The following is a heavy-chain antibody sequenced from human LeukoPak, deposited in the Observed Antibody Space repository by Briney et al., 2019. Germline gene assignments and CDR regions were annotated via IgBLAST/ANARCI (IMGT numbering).Heavy chain of an antibody. CDR2: ISSSGSTI. CDR1: GFTFSSYS. J-gene: IGHJ3*02. Sequence: GGSLRLSCAASGFTFSSYSMNWVRQAPGKGLEWVSYISSSGSTIYYADSVKGRLTISRDNAKNSLYLQMNSLRAEDTAVYYCARDGGDSDAFDIWGQGTMVTVSS. D-gene: IGHD2-21*02. V-gene: IGHV3-48*04. CDR3: ARDGGDSDAFDI.